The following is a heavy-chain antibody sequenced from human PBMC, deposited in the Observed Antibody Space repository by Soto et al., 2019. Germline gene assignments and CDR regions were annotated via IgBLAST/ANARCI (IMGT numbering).Heavy chain of an antibody. J-gene: IGHJ6*03. D-gene: IGHD6-19*01. CDR3: ATNSLRPGIAVAGTPYYYYMDV. Sequence: ASVKVSCKVSGYTLTELSMHWVRQAPGKGLEWMGGFDPEDGETIYAQKFQGRVTMTEDTSTDTAYMELSSLRSEDTAVYYCATNSLRPGIAVAGTPYYYYMDVWGKGTTVTVSS. CDR2: FDPEDGET. CDR1: GYTLTELS. V-gene: IGHV1-24*01.